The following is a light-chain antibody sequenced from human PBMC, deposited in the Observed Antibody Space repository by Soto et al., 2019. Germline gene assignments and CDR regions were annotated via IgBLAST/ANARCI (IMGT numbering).Light chain of an antibody. CDR2: AAS. Sequence: DIQMTQSPSSLSASVGDRVTITCRASQSISSYLNWYQQKPGKAPKLQIYAASSLQSGVPSRFSGSGSGTNFTLTISSLQPEDFATYYCQQSYSTRWTFGQGTKVDI. CDR1: QSISSY. CDR3: QQSYSTRWT. V-gene: IGKV1-39*01. J-gene: IGKJ1*01.